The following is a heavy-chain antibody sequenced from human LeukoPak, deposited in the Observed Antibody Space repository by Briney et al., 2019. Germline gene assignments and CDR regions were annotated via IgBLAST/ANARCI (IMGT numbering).Heavy chain of an antibody. V-gene: IGHV5-51*01. D-gene: IGHD4-11*01. Sequence: GESLKISCKGSGYSFTSYWIGWVRQMPGKGLGWMGIIYPGDSDTRYGPSFQGQVTFSADKSISTAYLQWSSLKASDTAMYYCARRSPDYSNYAYWGQGTLVTVSS. J-gene: IGHJ4*02. CDR2: IYPGDSDT. CDR1: GYSFTSYW. CDR3: ARRSPDYSNYAY.